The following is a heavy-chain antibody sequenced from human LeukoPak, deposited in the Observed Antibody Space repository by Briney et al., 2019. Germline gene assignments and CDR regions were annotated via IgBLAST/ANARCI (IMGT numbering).Heavy chain of an antibody. J-gene: IGHJ6*03. V-gene: IGHV5-51*01. Sequence: GESLQISCKGSGYSFTSYRIGWVRQMPGKGLEWMGIIYPGDSDTRYSPSFQGQVTISADKSISTAYLQWSSLKASDTAMYYCARHGVGATYDYYYMDVWGKGTTVTVSS. CDR1: GYSFTSYR. CDR3: ARHGVGATYDYYYMDV. D-gene: IGHD1-26*01. CDR2: IYPGDSDT.